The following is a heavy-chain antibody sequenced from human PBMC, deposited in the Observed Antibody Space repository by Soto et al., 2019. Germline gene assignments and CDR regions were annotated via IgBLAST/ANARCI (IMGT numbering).Heavy chain of an antibody. CDR3: AREYSGYDYRDYYYYMDV. CDR1: GGSISSGGYY. J-gene: IGHJ6*03. D-gene: IGHD5-12*01. Sequence: SETLSLTCTVSGGSISSGGYYWSLIRQHPGKGLEWIGYIYYSGSTYYNPSLKSRVTISVDTSKNQFSLKLSSVTAADTAVYYCAREYSGYDYRDYYYYMDVWGKGTTVTVSS. V-gene: IGHV4-31*03. CDR2: IYYSGST.